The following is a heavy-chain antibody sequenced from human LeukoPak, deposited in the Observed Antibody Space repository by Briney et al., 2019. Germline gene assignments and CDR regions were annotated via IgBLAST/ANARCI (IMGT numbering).Heavy chain of an antibody. CDR1: GYTFTSYA. Sequence: ASVKVSCEASGYTFTSYAMNWVRQAPGQGLEWMGWINTNTGNPTYAQGFTGRFVFSLDTSVSTAYLQISSLKAEDTAVYYCARGFRPVVAATPIDYWGQGTLVTVSS. D-gene: IGHD2-15*01. V-gene: IGHV7-4-1*02. CDR2: INTNTGNP. CDR3: ARGFRPVVAATPIDY. J-gene: IGHJ4*02.